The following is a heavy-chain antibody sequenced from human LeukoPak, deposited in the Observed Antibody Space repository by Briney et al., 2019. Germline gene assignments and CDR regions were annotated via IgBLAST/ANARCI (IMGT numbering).Heavy chain of an antibody. D-gene: IGHD3-10*01. CDR3: ASFSWGSGSYSQEAIWSWFDP. CDR2: INYSGNT. Sequence: SDTLSLTCTVSGGSISAYYWSWIRQPRGKGLECIGYINYSGNTNYHPSHKGRVDISVDTSKNQFSLKLSSVTAADTAVYYCASFSWGSGSYSQEAIWSWFDPWGQGTLVIVSS. V-gene: IGHV4-59*08. CDR1: GGSISAYY. J-gene: IGHJ5*02.